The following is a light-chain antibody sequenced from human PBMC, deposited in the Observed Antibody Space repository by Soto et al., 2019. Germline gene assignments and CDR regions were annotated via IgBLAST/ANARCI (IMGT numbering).Light chain of an antibody. CDR2: DAS. Sequence: EIVLTQSPATLSLSPGERATLSCRASQSVSSYLAWYQQKPGQAPRLLIYDASNRATGIPARFGGSGSGTDFTLTISSLEPEDFAVYYCQQGDTFGQGTKLEIK. V-gene: IGKV3-11*01. CDR3: QQGDT. CDR1: QSVSSY. J-gene: IGKJ2*01.